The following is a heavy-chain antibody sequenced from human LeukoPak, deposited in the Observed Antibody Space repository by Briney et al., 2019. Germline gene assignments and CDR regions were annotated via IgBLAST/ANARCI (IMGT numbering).Heavy chain of an antibody. D-gene: IGHD3-10*01. CDR1: GYTFTSYD. CDR3: ARDRYYYGSGSFQLDY. V-gene: IGHV1-8*03. Sequence: GASVKVSCKASGYTFTSYDINWVRQAPGQGLEWMGWMNPNSGNTGYAQKFQGRVTITRNTSISTAYMELSSLRSEDTAVYYCARDRYYYGSGSFQLDYWGQGTLVTVSS. CDR2: MNPNSGNT. J-gene: IGHJ4*02.